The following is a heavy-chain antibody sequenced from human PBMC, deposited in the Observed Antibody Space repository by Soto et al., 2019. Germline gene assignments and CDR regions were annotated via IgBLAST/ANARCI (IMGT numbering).Heavy chain of an antibody. CDR2: IYPGDSDT. D-gene: IGHD2-15*01. Sequence: GESLKISCKGSGYSFTSYWIGWVRQMPGKGLEWMGIIYPGDSDTRYSPSFQGQVTISADKSISTAYLQWSSLKASDTAMYYCATDAKLGYCSGGSCYRAEYFQHWGQGTLVTVSS. V-gene: IGHV5-51*01. J-gene: IGHJ1*01. CDR3: ATDAKLGYCSGGSCYRAEYFQH. CDR1: GYSFTSYW.